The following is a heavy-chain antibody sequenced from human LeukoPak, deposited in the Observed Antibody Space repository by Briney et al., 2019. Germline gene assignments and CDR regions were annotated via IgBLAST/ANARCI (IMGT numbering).Heavy chain of an antibody. Sequence: SETLSLTCTVSGGSISSSSYYWGWIRQLPGKGLEWIGSIYYSGSTYYNPSLKSRVTISVDTSKNQFSLKLSSVTAADTAVYYCARYSTANYGLDPDAFDIWGQGTMVTVSS. CDR1: GGSISSSSYY. CDR2: IYYSGST. V-gene: IGHV4-39*01. CDR3: ARYSTANYGLDPDAFDI. D-gene: IGHD2/OR15-2a*01. J-gene: IGHJ3*02.